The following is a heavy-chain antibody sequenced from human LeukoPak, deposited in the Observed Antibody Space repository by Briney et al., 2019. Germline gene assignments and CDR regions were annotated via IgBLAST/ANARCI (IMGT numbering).Heavy chain of an antibody. J-gene: IGHJ4*02. Sequence: GGSLRLSCAAFGFTFSSYAMSWVRQAPGKGLEWVSAISGSCGSTYYADSVKGRFTISRDNSKNTLYLQMNSLRAEDTAVYYCAKAPARSYYYDSSGYYYPRYWGQGTLVTVSS. CDR3: AKAPARSYYYDSSGYYYPRY. CDR2: ISGSCGST. D-gene: IGHD3-22*01. V-gene: IGHV3-23*01. CDR1: GFTFSSYA.